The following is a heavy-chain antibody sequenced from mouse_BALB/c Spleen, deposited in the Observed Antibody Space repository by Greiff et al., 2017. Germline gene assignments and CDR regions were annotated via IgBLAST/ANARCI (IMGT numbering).Heavy chain of an antibody. CDR3: ARQENRYGAWFAY. D-gene: IGHD2-14*01. J-gene: IGHJ3*01. CDR2: ISSGGGST. Sequence: EVHLVESGGGLVKPGGSLKLSCAASGFAFSSYDMSWVRQTPEKRLEWVAYISSGGGSTYYPDTVKGRFTISRDNAKNTLYLQMSSLKSEDTAMYYCARQENRYGAWFAYWGQGTLVTVSA. CDR1: GFAFSSYD. V-gene: IGHV5-12-1*01.